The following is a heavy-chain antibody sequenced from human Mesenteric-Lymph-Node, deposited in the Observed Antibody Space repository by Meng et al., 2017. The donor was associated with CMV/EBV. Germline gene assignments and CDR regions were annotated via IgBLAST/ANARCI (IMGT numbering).Heavy chain of an antibody. V-gene: IGHV4-34*01. CDR3: ARDEVGTGT. J-gene: IGHJ4*02. D-gene: IGHD1/OR15-1a*01. CDR2: INHSGST. CDR1: GGSYSNYY. Sequence: PSLTCAFYGGSYSNYYWRWTRQPPGKGLEWIGEINHSGSTTYNPSLKSRVTISVDTSKNQFALKLTSVTAADTAIYYCARDEVGTGTWGQGTLVTVSS.